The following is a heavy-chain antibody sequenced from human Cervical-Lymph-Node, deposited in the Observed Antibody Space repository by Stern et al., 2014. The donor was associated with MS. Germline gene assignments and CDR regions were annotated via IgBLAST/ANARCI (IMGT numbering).Heavy chain of an antibody. J-gene: IGHJ3*02. D-gene: IGHD3-16*01. Sequence: VQLEESGSELKKPGASVTVSCKASAYTFSDYAIHWVRQAPGQGLEWMGWIRTTTGNPTSAQGFAGRIGFSLDTSVSSIHLQITSLKAGDTAVYYCARLGGLGGSFDIWGQGTVVTVSS. CDR2: IRTTTGNP. CDR3: ARLGGLGGSFDI. V-gene: IGHV7-4-1*02. CDR1: AYTFSDYA.